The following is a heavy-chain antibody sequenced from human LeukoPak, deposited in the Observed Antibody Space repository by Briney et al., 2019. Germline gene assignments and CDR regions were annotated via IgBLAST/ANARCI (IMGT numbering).Heavy chain of an antibody. CDR1: GFTFSSYS. CDR2: ISSSSSYI. V-gene: IGHV3-21*01. J-gene: IGHJ5*02. CDR3: ARDRTTVATLGWFDP. D-gene: IGHD4-17*01. Sequence: GGSLRLSCAASGFTFSSYSMNWVRQAPGKGLEWVSSISSSSSYIYYADSVKGRFTISRDNAKNSLYLQMNSLRAEDTAVYYCARDRTTVATLGWFDPWGQGTLVTVSS.